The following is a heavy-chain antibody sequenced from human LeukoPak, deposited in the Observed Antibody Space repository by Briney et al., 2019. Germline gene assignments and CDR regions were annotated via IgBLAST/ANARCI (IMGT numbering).Heavy chain of an antibody. Sequence: GGSLRLSCAASGFTFSSYGMSWVRQAPGKGLEWVSAISGSGGSTYYADSVKGRFTISRDNSKNTLYLQMNSLRAEDTAVYYCARVDSGYDYYYYYYMDVWGKGTTVTISS. CDR3: ARVDSGYDYYYYYYMDV. V-gene: IGHV3-23*01. D-gene: IGHD5-12*01. J-gene: IGHJ6*03. CDR2: ISGSGGST. CDR1: GFTFSSYG.